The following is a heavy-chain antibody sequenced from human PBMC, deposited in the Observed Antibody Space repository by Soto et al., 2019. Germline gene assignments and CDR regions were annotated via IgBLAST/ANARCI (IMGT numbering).Heavy chain of an antibody. V-gene: IGHV1-18*04. J-gene: IGHJ6*02. CDR2: ISGKNGNT. D-gene: IGHD2-2*01. CDR3: ARVSSSIVVVPDYGMDV. CDR1: GYTFISHG. Sequence: QVQLVQSGAEVKKPGASVKVSCKASGYTFISHGISWVRQAPGQGLEWMGWISGKNGNTNYAQKFQGRVTLTTDTSTSTANLELRSLRSDDTAVYYCARVSSSIVVVPDYGMDVWGQGTTVTVSS.